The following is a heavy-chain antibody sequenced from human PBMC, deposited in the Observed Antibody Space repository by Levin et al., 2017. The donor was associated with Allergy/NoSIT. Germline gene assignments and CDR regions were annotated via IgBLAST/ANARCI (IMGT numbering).Heavy chain of an antibody. CDR1: GGSINNFF. CDR2: LYSSGNT. Sequence: ASETLSLTCAVSGGSINNFFWAWIRQPAGKGLEWIGRLYSSGNTDYNPSLKSRVTMSLDTSKNQFSLKLRSVTAADTAIYYCAREQKDYDTSGYYYDYWGQGTLVTVSS. V-gene: IGHV4-4*07. J-gene: IGHJ4*02. D-gene: IGHD3-22*01. CDR3: AREQKDYDTSGYYYDY.